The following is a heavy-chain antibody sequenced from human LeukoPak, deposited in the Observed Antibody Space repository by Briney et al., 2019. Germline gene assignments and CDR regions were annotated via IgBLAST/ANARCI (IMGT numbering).Heavy chain of an antibody. D-gene: IGHD3-22*01. CDR2: IYYSGST. Sequence: SETLSLTCTVSGGSISSGGYYWSWIRQHPGKGLEWIGYIYYSGSTYYNPSLKSRVTISVDTSKNQFSLKLSSVTAADTAAYYCAREFSDYYDSSGSWGDIWGQGTMVTVSS. J-gene: IGHJ3*02. CDR1: GGSISSGGYY. CDR3: AREFSDYYDSSGSWGDI. V-gene: IGHV4-31*03.